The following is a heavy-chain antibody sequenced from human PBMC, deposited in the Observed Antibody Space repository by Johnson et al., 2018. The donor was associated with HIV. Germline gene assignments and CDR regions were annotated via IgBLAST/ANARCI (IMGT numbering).Heavy chain of an antibody. CDR1: GFTFSSYA. CDR2: ISYDGSYK. CDR3: AKNGGVGGGSSNGAFDI. D-gene: IGHD2-15*01. Sequence: QVQLVESGGGVVQPGRSLRLSCAASGFTFSSYAMHCVRQAPGKGLEWVAVISYDGSYKYYADSVKGRLTISRDNSKNTLYLQMSSLRAEDTAVYYCAKNGGVGGGSSNGAFDIWGQGTMVTVSS. J-gene: IGHJ3*02. V-gene: IGHV3-30*18.